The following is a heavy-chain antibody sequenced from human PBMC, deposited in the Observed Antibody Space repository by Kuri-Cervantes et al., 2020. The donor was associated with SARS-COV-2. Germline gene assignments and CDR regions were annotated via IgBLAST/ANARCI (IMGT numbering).Heavy chain of an antibody. CDR2: IYSGGST. CDR3: ARDAHSGTYFDY. CDR1: GFTFSSYA. J-gene: IGHJ4*02. Sequence: GGSLRLSCAASGFTFSSYAMSWVRQAPGKGLEWVSVIYSGGSTYYADSVKGRFTISRDNSKNTLYLQMNSLRLEDTALYYCARDAHSGTYFDYWGQGTLVTVSS. V-gene: IGHV3-66*02. D-gene: IGHD1-26*01.